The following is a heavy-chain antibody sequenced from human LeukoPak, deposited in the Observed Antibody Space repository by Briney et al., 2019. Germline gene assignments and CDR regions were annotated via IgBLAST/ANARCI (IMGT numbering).Heavy chain of an antibody. J-gene: IGHJ4*02. Sequence: ASVKVSCKASGYTFTSYDINWVRQATGQGLEWMGWMNPNSGNTGYAQNLQGRVTMTTDTSTSTVYMELRSLRSDDTAVYYCARGPITAAADSWGQGTLVTVSS. CDR2: MNPNSGNT. CDR3: ARGPITAAADS. V-gene: IGHV1-8*01. CDR1: GYTFTSYD. D-gene: IGHD6-13*01.